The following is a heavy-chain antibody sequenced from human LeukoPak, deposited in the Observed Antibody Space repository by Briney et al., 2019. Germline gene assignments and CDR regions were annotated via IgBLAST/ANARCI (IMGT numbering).Heavy chain of an antibody. Sequence: PSETLSLTCTVSGVSISSGGYYWSWIRQHPGKGLEWIGYIYYSGSTYYNPSLKSRVTISVDTSKNQFSLKLSSVTAADTAVYYCARGPPSDGYSSSWYPPYFDYWGQGTLVTVSS. CDR3: ARGPPSDGYSSSWYPPYFDY. CDR2: IYYSGST. J-gene: IGHJ4*02. V-gene: IGHV4-31*03. CDR1: GVSISSGGYY. D-gene: IGHD6-13*01.